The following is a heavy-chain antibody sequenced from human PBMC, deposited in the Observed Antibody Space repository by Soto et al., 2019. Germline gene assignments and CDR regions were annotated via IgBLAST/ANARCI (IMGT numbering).Heavy chain of an antibody. V-gene: IGHV4-39*01. CDR1: GGSISSSSYY. CDR3: ARPPGYCSSTSCDYFDY. CDR2: IYYSGST. J-gene: IGHJ4*02. D-gene: IGHD2-2*01. Sequence: QLQLQESGPGLVKPSETLSLTCTVSGGSISSSSYYWGWIRQPPGKGLEWIGSIYYSGSTYYNPALKSRVTISVDTSKNQCSLKLSSVTAADTAVYYCARPPGYCSSTSCDYFDYWGQGTLVTVSS.